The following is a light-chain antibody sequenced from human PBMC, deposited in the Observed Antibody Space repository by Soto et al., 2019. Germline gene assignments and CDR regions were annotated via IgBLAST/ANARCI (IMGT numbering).Light chain of an antibody. Sequence: QSVLNQPPSASGSPGQSVTISCTGTSSDVGGYNFVSWYQQHPGKAPKLIIYEVSERSSGVPDRFSGSKAGNTAYLTVSGLQADDEADYYCSSYAGSNFNVFGIGTKVTVL. CDR1: SSDVGGYNF. V-gene: IGLV2-8*01. CDR2: EVS. CDR3: SSYAGSNFNV. J-gene: IGLJ1*01.